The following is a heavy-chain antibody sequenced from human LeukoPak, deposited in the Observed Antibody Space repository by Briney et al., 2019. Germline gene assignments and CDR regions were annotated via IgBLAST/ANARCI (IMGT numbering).Heavy chain of an antibody. D-gene: IGHD3-22*01. CDR2: VIPIFGTA. CDR3: AFTGDSSGYRGSYFLFDP. CDR1: GGTFSSYA. Sequence: SVKVSCKASGGTFSSYAISWVRQAPGQGLEWMGGVIPIFGTANYAQKFQGRVTITADESTSTAYMELSSLRSEDTAVYYCAFTGDSSGYRGSYFLFDPWGQGTLVTVSS. V-gene: IGHV1-69*01. J-gene: IGHJ5*02.